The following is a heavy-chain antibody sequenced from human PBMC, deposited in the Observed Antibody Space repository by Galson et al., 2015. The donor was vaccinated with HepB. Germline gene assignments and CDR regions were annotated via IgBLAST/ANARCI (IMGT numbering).Heavy chain of an antibody. J-gene: IGHJ3*02. CDR2: INTNTGNP. CDR3: ARHHGAFDI. Sequence: SVKVSCKASGYSFDRNTINWVRQAPGQGLEWMGWINTNTGNPTYAQGFTGRFVSSLDTSVSTAYLQISSLKAEDTAMYYCARHHGAFDIWGQGTMVTVSS. V-gene: IGHV7-4-1*02. CDR1: GYSFDRNT.